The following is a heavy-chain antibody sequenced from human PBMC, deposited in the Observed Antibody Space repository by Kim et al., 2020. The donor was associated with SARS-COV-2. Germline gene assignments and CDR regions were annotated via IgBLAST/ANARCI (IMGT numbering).Heavy chain of an antibody. D-gene: IGHD3-3*01. J-gene: IGHJ3*02. V-gene: IGHV5-51*01. Sequence: GESLKISCQGSGYIFTPYYIGWVRQMPGKGLEWMGVIYPGDSHTRYNPSFQGQVTISVDKSINTAYLQRNNLEASDTAMYYCTSRGGLGEIDAFDIWGQGQQVTVS. CDR3: TSRGGLGEIDAFDI. CDR1: GYIFTPYY. CDR2: IYPGDSHT.